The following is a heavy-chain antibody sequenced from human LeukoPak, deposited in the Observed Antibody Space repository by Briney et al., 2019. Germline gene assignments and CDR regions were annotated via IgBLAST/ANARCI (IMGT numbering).Heavy chain of an antibody. CDR2: ITISGSAL. Sequence: GGSLRLSCAASGFTFNKFYMSWIRQAPGKGLEWVSYITISGSALYYADSVKGRFTVSRDNAGNSLYLEMTSLRAEDTAVYYCATDVDSQLGWLIGAFDIWGQGTVVTVSS. V-gene: IGHV3-11*01. CDR1: GFTFNKFY. J-gene: IGHJ3*02. CDR3: ATDVDSQLGWLIGAFDI. D-gene: IGHD3-22*01.